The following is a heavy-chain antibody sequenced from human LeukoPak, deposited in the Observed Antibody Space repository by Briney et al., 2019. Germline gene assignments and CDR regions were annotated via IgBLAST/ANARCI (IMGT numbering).Heavy chain of an antibody. Sequence: GGSLRLSCVASGFTFSNYWMHWVRQPPGKGLVWVSRIYVDGRTTNYADSVKGRFTISRDNAKNTVYLEMNSLSAEDTATYYCIRDFRSADLWGQGTLVTVTS. CDR1: GFTFSNYW. CDR2: IYVDGRTT. J-gene: IGHJ5*02. CDR3: IRDFRSADL. V-gene: IGHV3-74*01.